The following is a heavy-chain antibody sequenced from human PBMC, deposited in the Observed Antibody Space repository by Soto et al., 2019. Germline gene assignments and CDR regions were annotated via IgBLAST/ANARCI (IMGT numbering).Heavy chain of an antibody. J-gene: IGHJ4*02. Sequence: GASVKVSCKASGYTFTSYAMHWVRQAPGQRLEWMGRINAGNGNTKYSQKFQGRVTITRDTSASTAYMELSSLRSEDTAVYYCATEYYYGSGSYTFDYWGQGTLVTVSS. CDR2: INAGNGNT. CDR1: GYTFTSYA. V-gene: IGHV1-3*01. CDR3: ATEYYYGSGSYTFDY. D-gene: IGHD3-10*01.